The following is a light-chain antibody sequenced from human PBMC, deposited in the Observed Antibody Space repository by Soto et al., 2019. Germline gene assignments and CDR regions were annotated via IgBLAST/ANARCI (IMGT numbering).Light chain of an antibody. J-gene: IGLJ1*01. CDR2: DVS. Sequence: QSALTQPASVSGSPGQSITISFTGTSSDVCGYNYVSWYQQHPGKAPKLMIYDVSNRPSGVSNRFSGSKSGNTASLTISGLQAEDEADYYCSSYTSSSTYVFGTGTKLTVL. CDR1: SSDVCGYNY. V-gene: IGLV2-14*01. CDR3: SSYTSSSTYV.